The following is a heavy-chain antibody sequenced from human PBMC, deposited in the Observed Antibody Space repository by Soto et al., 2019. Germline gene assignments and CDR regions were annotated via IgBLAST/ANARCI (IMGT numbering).Heavy chain of an antibody. J-gene: IGHJ2*01. Sequence: QVQLVQSGAEVKKPGSSVKVSCKASGGTFSSYAISWVRQAPGQGLEWMGGIIPMFGTTNYAQKFQGRVTITADESTSTAYMELCSLRSEDTAVYYCARVVTVVKSFHYWYFDLWGRGTLVTVSS. CDR3: ARVVTVVKSFHYWYFDL. CDR1: GGTFSSYA. V-gene: IGHV1-69*12. D-gene: IGHD2-15*01. CDR2: IIPMFGTT.